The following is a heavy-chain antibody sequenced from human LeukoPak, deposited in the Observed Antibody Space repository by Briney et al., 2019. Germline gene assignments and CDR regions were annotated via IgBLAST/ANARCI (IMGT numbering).Heavy chain of an antibody. Sequence: SETLSLTCTVSGGSITGYYWSWIRQPPGKGLEWIGYIYHNGGTNYNPSLQSRLTISIDTSKNQFSLKLSSVTAADTAVYYCATHLLAVAGGRYFDYWGQGTQVTVSS. D-gene: IGHD6-19*01. J-gene: IGHJ4*02. CDR1: GGSITGYY. CDR3: ATHLLAVAGGRYFDY. CDR2: IYHNGGT. V-gene: IGHV4-59*08.